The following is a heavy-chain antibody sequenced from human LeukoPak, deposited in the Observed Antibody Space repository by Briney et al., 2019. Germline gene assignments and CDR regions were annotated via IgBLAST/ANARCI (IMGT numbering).Heavy chain of an antibody. V-gene: IGHV4-31*03. CDR2: IYYSGST. CDR1: GGSISSGGYY. J-gene: IGHJ4*02. D-gene: IGHD3-16*01. CDR3: ARDRRGIHDY. Sequence: SETLSLTCTVSGGSISSGGYYWSWIRQHPGKGLEWIGYIYYSGSTYYNPSLKSRVTISVDTSKNQFSLKLSSETAADTAVYYCARDRRGIHDYWGQGTLVTVSS.